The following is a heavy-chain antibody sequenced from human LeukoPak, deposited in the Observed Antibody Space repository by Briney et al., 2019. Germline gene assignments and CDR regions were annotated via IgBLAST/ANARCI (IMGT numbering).Heavy chain of an antibody. CDR2: IYYSGST. V-gene: IGHV4-39*01. J-gene: IGHJ4*02. D-gene: IGHD1-26*01. Sequence: SGTLSLTCTVSGGSISSSSYYWGWIRQPPGKGLEWIGSIYYSGSTYYNPSLKSRVTISVDTSKNQFSLKLSSVTAADTAVYYCARSNSGSYYSVDYWGQGTLVTVSS. CDR1: GGSISSSSYY. CDR3: ARSNSGSYYSVDY.